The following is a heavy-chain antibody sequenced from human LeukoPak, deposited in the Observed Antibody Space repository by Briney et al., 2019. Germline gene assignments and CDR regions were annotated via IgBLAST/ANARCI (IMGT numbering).Heavy chain of an antibody. Sequence: ASVKVSCKSSGYTFTDYNIHWVRQAPGQGLEWMGGISPYSGDTNYAPKFQGRVTMTRDTSISTAYMEVSSLSFDDAAMYYCARGVSSGFDHWGEGALITASS. J-gene: IGHJ4*02. V-gene: IGHV1-2*02. CDR2: ISPYSGDT. CDR1: GYTFTDYN. CDR3: ARGVSSGFDH.